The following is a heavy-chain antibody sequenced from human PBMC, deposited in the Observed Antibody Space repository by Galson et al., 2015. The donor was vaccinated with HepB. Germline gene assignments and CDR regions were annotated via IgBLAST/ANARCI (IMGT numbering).Heavy chain of an antibody. D-gene: IGHD5-18*01. V-gene: IGHV1-69*06. CDR3: ARGSSSAMVTRWQQLVHYYYGMDV. CDR2: IIPIFGTA. Sequence: SVKVSCKASGGTFSSYAISWVRQAPGQGLEWMGGIIPIFGTANYAQKFQGRVTITADKSTSTAYMELSSLRSEDTAVYYCARGSSSAMVTRWQQLVHYYYGMDVWGQGTTVTVSS. J-gene: IGHJ6*02. CDR1: GGTFSSYA.